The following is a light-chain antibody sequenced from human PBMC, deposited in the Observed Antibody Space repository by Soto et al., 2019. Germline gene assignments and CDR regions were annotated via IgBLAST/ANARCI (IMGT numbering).Light chain of an antibody. CDR3: QQRSDWPST. CDR1: QSVSTY. CDR2: DSS. V-gene: IGKV3-11*01. Sequence: EIVLTQSPATLSLSPGEIATLSCRASQSVSTYFAWYQHKPGQAPRLLIYDSSNRATGIPARFRGSGSATHFTSITSGLAHEDFAVYCCQQRSDWPSTFGGGTKVEIK. J-gene: IGKJ4*01.